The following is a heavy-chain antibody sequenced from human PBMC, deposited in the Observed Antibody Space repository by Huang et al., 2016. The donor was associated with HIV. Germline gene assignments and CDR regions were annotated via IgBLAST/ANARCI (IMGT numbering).Heavy chain of an antibody. CDR1: GGSFRNFA. CDR2: ISPTLGTA. CDR3: ATVDYYDTSGPQRGYFDN. V-gene: IGHV1-69*01. Sequence: QVQLVQSGAEVKQPGSSVKVSCKASGGSFRNFAIGWVRQAPGQGLEWVGGISPTLGTANYAQKFQGRVTISADESTSTAYMELSSLRSEDTAVYYCATVDYYDTSGPQRGYFDNWGQGTLVTVSS. J-gene: IGHJ4*02. D-gene: IGHD3-22*01.